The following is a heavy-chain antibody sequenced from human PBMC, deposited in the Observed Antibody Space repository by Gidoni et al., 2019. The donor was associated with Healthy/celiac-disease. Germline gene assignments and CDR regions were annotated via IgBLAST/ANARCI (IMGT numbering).Heavy chain of an antibody. CDR2: ISGSGGST. J-gene: IGHJ3*02. Sequence: EVQLLESGGGLVQPGGSLRLSCAASGFTFSSYAMSWVRQAPGKGLEWVSAISGSGGSTYYADSVKGRFTISRDNSKNTLYLQMNSLRAEDTAVYYCAKVDTMVRGAHGAFDIWGQGTMVTVSS. CDR1: GFTFSSYA. CDR3: AKVDTMVRGAHGAFDI. D-gene: IGHD3-10*01. V-gene: IGHV3-23*01.